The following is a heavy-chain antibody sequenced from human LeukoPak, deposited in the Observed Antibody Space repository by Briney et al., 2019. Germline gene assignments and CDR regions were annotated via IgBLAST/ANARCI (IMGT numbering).Heavy chain of an antibody. V-gene: IGHV4-38-2*02. CDR2: SYHSGST. Sequence: SETLSLTCTVSGFSISSGYYWGWIRQPPGKGLEWIGRSYHSGSTNYNPSLKSRVTMSVDTSKKQFSLKLSSVTAADTAVYYCARNLLRTYYYDSSGYALDYWGQGTLVTVSS. CDR3: ARNLLRTYYYDSSGYALDY. CDR1: GFSISSGYY. D-gene: IGHD3-22*01. J-gene: IGHJ4*02.